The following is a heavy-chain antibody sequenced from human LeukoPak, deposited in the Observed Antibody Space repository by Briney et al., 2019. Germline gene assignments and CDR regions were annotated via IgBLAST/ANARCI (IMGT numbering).Heavy chain of an antibody. CDR1: GYTFTSYG. Sequence: ASVKVSCKASGYTFTSYGISWVRQAPGQGLEWMGWISAYNGNTNYAQKLQGRVTMTTDTSTSTAYMELRSLRSDHTAVYYCATYYYDSSGYPQVAFDIWGQGTMVTVSS. D-gene: IGHD3-22*01. V-gene: IGHV1-18*01. CDR3: ATYYYDSSGYPQVAFDI. J-gene: IGHJ3*02. CDR2: ISAYNGNT.